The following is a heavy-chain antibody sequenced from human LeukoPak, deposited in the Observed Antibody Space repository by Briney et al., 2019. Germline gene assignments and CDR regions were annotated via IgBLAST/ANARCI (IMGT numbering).Heavy chain of an antibody. CDR3: ARDIYYYDSSGYYIETYAFDI. CDR1: GFTFSTYW. CDR2: TNSDGRRT. D-gene: IGHD3-22*01. J-gene: IGHJ3*02. V-gene: IGHV3-74*01. Sequence: GALRLSCAAPGFTFSTYWMPWVRQTPGKGLVWVSRTNSDGRRTIDAAAVKGRFTITRDNAKNTLYLKMNSLRAEDTAVYYCARDIYYYDSSGYYIETYAFDIGGQGTMVTVSS.